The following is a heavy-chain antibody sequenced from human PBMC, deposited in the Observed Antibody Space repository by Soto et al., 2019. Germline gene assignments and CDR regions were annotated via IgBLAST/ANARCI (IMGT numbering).Heavy chain of an antibody. Sequence: GASVKVSCKASGYTFTSYAMHWVRQAPGQRLEWMGWINAGNGNTKYSQKFQGRVTITRDTSASTAYMELSSLRSEDTAVYYCARDLLIDDISTGYSPKVGHDYWGQGTLVTVSS. D-gene: IGHD3-9*01. J-gene: IGHJ4*02. CDR3: ARDLLIDDISTGYSPKVGHDY. CDR2: INAGNGNT. CDR1: GYTFTSYA. V-gene: IGHV1-3*01.